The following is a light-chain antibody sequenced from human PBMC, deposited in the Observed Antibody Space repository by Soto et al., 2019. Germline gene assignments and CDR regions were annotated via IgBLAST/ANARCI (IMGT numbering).Light chain of an antibody. Sequence: IVLTPSPGILSLSPGERATLSCRASQSVSNDFLAWYQQKPGQAPRLLIYGASTRATDVPDRFSGSGSGADFTLSISRLEPEDFAVYYCQQYGSSPPRTFGQGTTV. CDR3: QQYGSSPPRT. J-gene: IGKJ1*01. V-gene: IGKV3-20*01. CDR2: GAS. CDR1: QSVSNDF.